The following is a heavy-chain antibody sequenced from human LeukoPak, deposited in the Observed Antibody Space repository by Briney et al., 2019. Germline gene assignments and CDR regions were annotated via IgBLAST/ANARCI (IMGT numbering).Heavy chain of an antibody. D-gene: IGHD2-15*01. CDR1: GYTFTNYT. CDR3: ARPFCSGDNCHSYFDH. V-gene: IGHV7-4-1*04. J-gene: IGHJ4*02. Sequence: ASVKVSCKASGYTFTNYTMNWVRQAPGQGLEWMGWINPNTANPTYAQGFTGRFVFSVDTSVTMAYLQISRLKAEDTAVYYCARPFCSGDNCHSYFDHWGQGTLVTVSS. CDR2: INPNTANP.